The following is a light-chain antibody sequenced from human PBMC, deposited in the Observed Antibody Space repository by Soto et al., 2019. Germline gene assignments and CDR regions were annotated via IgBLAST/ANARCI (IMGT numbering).Light chain of an antibody. CDR1: SSNIGSNY. V-gene: IGLV1-47*01. J-gene: IGLJ3*02. CDR2: RNN. CDR3: AAWDDSLSGPV. Sequence: QSVLTQPPSASGTHGQRVTLSCSGSSSNIGSNYVYWYQQLPGTAPKLLIYRNNQRPSGVPDRFSGSKSGTSASLAISGLRSEDEADYYCAAWDDSLSGPVFGGGTQLTVL.